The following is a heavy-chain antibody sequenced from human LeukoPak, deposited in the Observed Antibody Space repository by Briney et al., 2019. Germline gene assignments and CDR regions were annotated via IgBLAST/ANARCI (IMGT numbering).Heavy chain of an antibody. V-gene: IGHV1-8*01. D-gene: IGHD3-10*01. Sequence: ASVKLSCKAAGYTFTSYDINCVRRSTGQGLEWMGGMNPNSGNTGYAQKFQGRVTMTRKTAISTAYTALSRLRSEHTAVYYCARGYGSGLYYYMDVWGKGNTVTISS. CDR3: ARGYGSGLYYYMDV. CDR1: GYTFTSYD. J-gene: IGHJ6*03. CDR2: MNPNSGNT.